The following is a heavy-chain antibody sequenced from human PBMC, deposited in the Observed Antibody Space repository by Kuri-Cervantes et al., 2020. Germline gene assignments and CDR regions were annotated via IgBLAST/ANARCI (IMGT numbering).Heavy chain of an antibody. V-gene: IGHV3-7*01. CDR1: GFTFSSYA. CDR3: ASPWHRLGY. Sequence: GGSLRLSCAASGFTFSSYAMSWVRQAPGKGLEWVANIKQDGSEKYYVDSVKGRFTISRDNAKNSLYLQMNSLRAEDTAVYYCASPWHRLGYWGQGTLVTVSS. CDR2: IKQDGSEK. D-gene: IGHD6-25*01. J-gene: IGHJ4*02.